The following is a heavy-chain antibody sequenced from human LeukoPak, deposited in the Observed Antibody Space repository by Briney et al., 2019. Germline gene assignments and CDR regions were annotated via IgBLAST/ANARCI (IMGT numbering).Heavy chain of an antibody. CDR2: ISSSGSTI. CDR1: GFTFSDYY. Sequence: GGSLRLSCAVSGFTFSDYYMSWIRQAPGKGLEWVSYISSSGSTIYYADSVKGRFTISRDNAKNSLSLQMNSLRAEDTAVYYCAREGYSYGAPTPFVDYWGQGTLVTVSS. V-gene: IGHV3-11*01. D-gene: IGHD5-18*01. CDR3: AREGYSYGAPTPFVDY. J-gene: IGHJ4*02.